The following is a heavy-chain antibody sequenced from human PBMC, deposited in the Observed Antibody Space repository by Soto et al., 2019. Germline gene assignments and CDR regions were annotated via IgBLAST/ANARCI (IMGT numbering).Heavy chain of an antibody. CDR3: ARRGDPREYWFDP. CDR1: GGSISSGIYY. V-gene: IGHV4-61*01. D-gene: IGHD2-21*01. CDR2: IYYRGNT. Sequence: SETLSLTCTVSGGSISSGIYYWTWIRPHPGKGLEWIGYIYYRGNTNYTPSLKSRVTISVDTSKNQFSLRLSSVTAADTAVYYCARRGDPREYWFDPWGQGTLVTVSS. J-gene: IGHJ5*02.